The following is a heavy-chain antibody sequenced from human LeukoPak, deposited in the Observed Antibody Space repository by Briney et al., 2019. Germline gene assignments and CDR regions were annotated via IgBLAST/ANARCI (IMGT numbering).Heavy chain of an antibody. CDR3: ARERGAAGTDGMDV. V-gene: IGHV3-33*01. J-gene: IGHJ6*02. CDR2: IWYDGSNK. CDR1: GFTFSSYG. Sequence: GGSLRLSWAASGFTFSSYGMHWVRQAPGKGLEWVAVIWYDGSNKYYADSVKGRFTISRDNSKNTLYLQMNSLRAEDTAVYYCARERGAAGTDGMDVWGQGTTVTVSS. D-gene: IGHD6-13*01.